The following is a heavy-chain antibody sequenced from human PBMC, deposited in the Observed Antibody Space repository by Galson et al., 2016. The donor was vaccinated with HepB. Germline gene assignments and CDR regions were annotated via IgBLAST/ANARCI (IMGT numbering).Heavy chain of an antibody. CDR2: ISSSGSTI. CDR1: GFTFSSYG. V-gene: IGHV3-48*03. Sequence: SLRLSCAASGFTFSSYGMTWVRQAPGKGLELVSYISSSGSTIYYADSVKGRFTISRDSAKNSLYLQMNSLRAEDTAVYYCAKGYGFWTAFDYWGQGTLVTVSS. J-gene: IGHJ4*02. CDR3: AKGYGFWTAFDY. D-gene: IGHD3-3*01.